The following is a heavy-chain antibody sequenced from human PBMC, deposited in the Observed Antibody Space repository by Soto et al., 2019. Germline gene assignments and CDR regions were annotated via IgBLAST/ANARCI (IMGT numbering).Heavy chain of an antibody. CDR3: ARGWYDILTRGGRAFDI. CDR2: MNPNSGNT. CDR1: GYTFTSYD. V-gene: IGHV1-8*01. Sequence: ASVKVSCKASGYTFTSYDINWVLQATGQGLEWMGWMNPNSGNTGYAQKFQGRVTMTRNTSISTAYMELSSLRSEDTAVYYCARGWYDILTRGGRAFDIWGQGTMVTVSS. D-gene: IGHD3-9*01. J-gene: IGHJ3*02.